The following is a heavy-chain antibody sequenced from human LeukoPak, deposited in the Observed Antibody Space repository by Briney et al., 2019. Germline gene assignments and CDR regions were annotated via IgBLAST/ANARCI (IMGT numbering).Heavy chain of an antibody. CDR3: AKSYFDYSTYYSYYFNL. V-gene: IGHV4-4*09. CDR2: VYTSGST. CDR1: GGSISGGY. D-gene: IGHD4-11*01. Sequence: SSETLSLTCTVSGGSISGGYWSWTRQPPGRGLEWIGYVYTSGSTNYNPSLKSRVTISVDTSKSQFALKLSSVTAADTAVYYCAKSYFDYSTYYSYYFNLWGQGALVTVSS. J-gene: IGHJ4*02.